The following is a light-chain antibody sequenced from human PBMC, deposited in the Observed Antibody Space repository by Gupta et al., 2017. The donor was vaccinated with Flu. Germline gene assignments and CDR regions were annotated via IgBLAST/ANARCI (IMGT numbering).Light chain of an antibody. CDR2: DVS. J-gene: IGLJ2*01. V-gene: IGLV2-23*02. Sequence: SITISCTGTGSDVGSYNLVSWYQQHPGNAPKFMMDDVSKRPSGVSNRVSGSKSGNTASLQTSGLQAEDDADDYCCSYVGSGMGVFGGGTKVTVL. CDR1: GSDVGSYNL. CDR3: CSYVGSGMGV.